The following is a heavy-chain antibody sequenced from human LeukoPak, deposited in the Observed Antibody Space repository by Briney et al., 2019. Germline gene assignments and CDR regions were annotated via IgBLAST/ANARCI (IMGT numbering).Heavy chain of an antibody. CDR3: ARDRGSGWYGDLGY. CDR2: IDNSGTNI. D-gene: IGHD6-19*01. Sequence: GGSLRLSCGASGFPFSSFSMNWVRQAPGKGLEWVSSIDNSGTNIYYADSLKGRFTISRDNAKNSLYLEMNGLRAEDTAVYFCARDRGSGWYGDLGYWGQGTQVTVSS. J-gene: IGHJ4*02. V-gene: IGHV3-21*06. CDR1: GFPFSSFS.